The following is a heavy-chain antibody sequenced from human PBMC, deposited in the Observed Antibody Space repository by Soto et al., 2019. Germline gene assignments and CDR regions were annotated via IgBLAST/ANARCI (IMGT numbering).Heavy chain of an antibody. V-gene: IGHV3-23*01. J-gene: IGHJ4*02. CDR3: AKERGGSGWSTLDH. CDR1: GFSFSYFA. CDR2: ISVSGGNT. D-gene: IGHD3-3*01. Sequence: EVQLLESGGSLVHPGGSLRLSCAASGFSFSYFAMSWVRQAPGKGLECVAAISVSGGNTYYADSVKGRFTISRDNSKNTLFLQMNSLRDEDTAVYYGAKERGGSGWSTLDHWAKGPLVTVS.